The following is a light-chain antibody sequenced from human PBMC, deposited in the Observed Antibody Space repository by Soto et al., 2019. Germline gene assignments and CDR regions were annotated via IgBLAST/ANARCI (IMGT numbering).Light chain of an antibody. V-gene: IGLV1-47*01. J-gene: IGLJ3*02. CDR3: AAWVNSLSGRL. CDR1: SSNIGTNY. CDR2: GKD. Sequence: QSVLTQPPSASGTPGQRVTISCSGSSSNIGTNYVYWYQQLPGSAPKLLIYGKDQRPSGVPDRFSGSKSGTSASLAISGLRSEDEADYYCAAWVNSLSGRLFGGGTKLTVL.